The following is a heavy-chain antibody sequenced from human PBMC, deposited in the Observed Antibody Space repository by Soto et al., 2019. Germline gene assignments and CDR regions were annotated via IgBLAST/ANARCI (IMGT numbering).Heavy chain of an antibody. CDR1: XXTFXNYA. J-gene: IGHJ4*02. D-gene: IGHD3-10*01. CDR2: ISGSGGST. V-gene: IGHV3-23*01. CDR3: AKGPLDYGSRPEY. Sequence: EVQLLESGGGLVQPGXSLRLXXXASXXTFXNYAMIWVRQAPGKGLEWVSGISGSGGSTYYADSVKGRFTISRDNSKNTLYLQVNSLRAEDTAVYYCAKGPLDYGSRPEYWGQGTLVTVSS.